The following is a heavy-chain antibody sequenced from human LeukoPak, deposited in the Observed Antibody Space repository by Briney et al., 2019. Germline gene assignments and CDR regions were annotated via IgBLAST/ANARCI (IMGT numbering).Heavy chain of an antibody. V-gene: IGHV4-34*01. CDR3: ASRSCSSTSCYYYGMDV. D-gene: IGHD2-2*01. CDR1: GGSFSGYY. J-gene: IGHJ6*02. CDR2: INHSGST. Sequence: SETLSLTCAVYGGSFSGYYWSWIRQPPGKGLEWIGEINHSGSTNYNPSLKSRVTISVDTSKSQFSLKLSSVTAADTAVYYCASRSCSSTSCYYYGMDVWGQGTTVTVSS.